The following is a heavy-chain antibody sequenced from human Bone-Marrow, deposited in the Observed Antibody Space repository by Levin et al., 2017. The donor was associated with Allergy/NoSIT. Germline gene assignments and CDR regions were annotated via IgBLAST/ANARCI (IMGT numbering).Heavy chain of an antibody. Sequence: GGSLRLSCTASGFTFSDFYMTWIRQAPGKGLEWVSHINKDGTYTSYVDSLEGRFTISRDNAENSLYLQINDLRVEDTALYFCTMGTFSDYWGQGTLVSVSS. J-gene: IGHJ4*02. D-gene: IGHD7-27*01. CDR3: TMGTFSDY. CDR1: GFTFSDFY. CDR2: INKDGTYT. V-gene: IGHV3-11*06.